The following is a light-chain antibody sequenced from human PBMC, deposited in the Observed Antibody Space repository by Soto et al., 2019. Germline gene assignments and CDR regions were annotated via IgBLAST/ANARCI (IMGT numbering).Light chain of an antibody. CDR2: GAS. Sequence: EIVLTQSPGTLSLSPGERATLSCRASQSVSSNYLAWYQQKPGQAPRLLIYGASNRATGIPDRFSGSGSGTDFTLTINRLEAEDFAVYYCQQYGSSPPITFGQGTRLEIK. V-gene: IGKV3-20*01. CDR3: QQYGSSPPIT. J-gene: IGKJ5*01. CDR1: QSVSSNY.